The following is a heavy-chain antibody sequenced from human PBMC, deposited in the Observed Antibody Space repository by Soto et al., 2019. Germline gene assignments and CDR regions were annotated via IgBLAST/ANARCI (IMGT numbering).Heavy chain of an antibody. CDR1: GGSFSGYY. CDR2: INHSGST. Sequence: SETLSLTCAVYGGSFSGYYWSWIRQPPGKGLEWTGEINHSGSTNYNPSLKSRVTISVDTSKNQFSLKLSSVTAADTAVYYCARSRLYSSSPDYWGQGTLVTVSS. D-gene: IGHD6-6*01. CDR3: ARSRLYSSSPDY. V-gene: IGHV4-34*01. J-gene: IGHJ4*02.